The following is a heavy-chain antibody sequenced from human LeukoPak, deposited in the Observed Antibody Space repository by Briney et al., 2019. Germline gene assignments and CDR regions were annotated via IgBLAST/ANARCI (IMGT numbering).Heavy chain of an antibody. V-gene: IGHV1-46*01. J-gene: IGHJ4*02. CDR2: IQPSGGST. Sequence: GASVKVSCKASGYTFTNYYMHWVRQAPGQGLEWMGIIQPSGGSTTYAQKFQGRATMTRDTSTNTVYMELTSLRSEDTAVYYCARGGWYASDCWGQGTLVTVSS. CDR3: ARGGWYASDC. D-gene: IGHD6-19*01. CDR1: GYTFTNYY.